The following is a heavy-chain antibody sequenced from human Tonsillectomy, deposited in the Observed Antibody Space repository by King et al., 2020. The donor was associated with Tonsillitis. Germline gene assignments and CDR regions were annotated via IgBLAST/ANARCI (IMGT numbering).Heavy chain of an antibody. CDR3: ARTRGSIQLWSYYFDY. Sequence: QLVQSGAEVKKPGSSVKVSCKASGGTFSSYAISWVRQAPGQGREWMGGIIPIFGTANYSQKFQGRVTITADDSTSTASMELSSLRSEDTAVYYCARTRGSIQLWSYYFDYWGQGTLVTVSS. CDR1: GGTFSSYA. CDR2: IIPIFGTA. D-gene: IGHD5-18*01. J-gene: IGHJ4*02. V-gene: IGHV1-69*12.